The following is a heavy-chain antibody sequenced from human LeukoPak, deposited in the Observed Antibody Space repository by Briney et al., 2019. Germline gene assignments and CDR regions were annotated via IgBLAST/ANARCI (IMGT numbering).Heavy chain of an antibody. J-gene: IGHJ6*03. Sequence: PGGSLRLSCAVSGFPFSDFAMSWVRQAPGKGLEWVSTISGGGDNTYFPDSVKGRFTISRDNSKNTLFLQMVSLRAEDTAVYYCAKFEGALLGNYYMDVWGKGTTVTVSS. CDR1: GFPFSDFA. V-gene: IGHV3-23*01. CDR2: ISGGGDNT. CDR3: AKFEGALLGNYYMDV.